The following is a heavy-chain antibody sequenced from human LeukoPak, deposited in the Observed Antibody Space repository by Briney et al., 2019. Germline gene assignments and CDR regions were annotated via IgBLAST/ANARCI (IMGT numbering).Heavy chain of an antibody. J-gene: IGHJ6*03. CDR2: INPNSGGT. CDR1: GYTFTGYY. CDR3: ARGSGGVYYYYYYMDV. V-gene: IGHV1-2*02. D-gene: IGHD6-25*01. Sequence: ASVKVSCKASGYTFTGYYMHWVRQAPGQGLEWMGWINPNSGGTNYAQKFQGRVTMTRDTSISTAYMELSRLRSDDTAVYYCARGSGGVYYYYYYMDVWGKGTTVTVSS.